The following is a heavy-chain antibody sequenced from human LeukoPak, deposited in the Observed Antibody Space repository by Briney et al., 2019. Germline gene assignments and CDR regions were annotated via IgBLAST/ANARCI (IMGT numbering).Heavy chain of an antibody. D-gene: IGHD5-12*01. J-gene: IGHJ4*02. Sequence: GGSLRLSCAASGFAFSTYSMNWIRQAPGKGLEWVSSVSRSSRFIFYADSMHGRITTSSADAKDSLLLQMNSLTADEAAEYYCARVSDAFDYFFDYWGQGTLVTVSS. CDR1: GFAFSTYS. V-gene: IGHV3-21*01. CDR3: ARVSDAFDYFFDY. CDR2: VSRSSRFI.